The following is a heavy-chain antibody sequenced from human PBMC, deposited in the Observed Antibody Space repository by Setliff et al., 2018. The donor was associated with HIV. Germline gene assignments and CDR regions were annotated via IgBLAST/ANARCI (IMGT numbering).Heavy chain of an antibody. CDR2: IYHSGGT. CDR3: ARTRGGIVDY. D-gene: IGHD3-22*01. V-gene: IGHV4-38-2*01. Sequence: SETLSLTCAVSGYSISSGYYWGWIRQPPGRGLEWIGNIYHSGGTHYNPSLRSRVIISMETSKNQFSLKLSSGTAADTAVYYCARTRGGIVDYWGQGTLVTVSS. CDR1: GYSISSGYY. J-gene: IGHJ4*02.